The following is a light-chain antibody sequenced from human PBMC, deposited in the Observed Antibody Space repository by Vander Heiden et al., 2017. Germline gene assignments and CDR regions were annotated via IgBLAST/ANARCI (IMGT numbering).Light chain of an antibody. V-gene: IGKV1-5*03. CDR2: KAS. CDR1: QSISSW. J-gene: IGKJ1*01. Sequence: DIQMTQSPSTLSTSVGDRVTITCRASQSISSWLAWYQQKPGKAPKLLIYKASSLESGVPSRVSGSGSGTEFTLTISSLQPDDFATYYYQQDNSYPWTFGQGTKVEIK. CDR3: QQDNSYPWT.